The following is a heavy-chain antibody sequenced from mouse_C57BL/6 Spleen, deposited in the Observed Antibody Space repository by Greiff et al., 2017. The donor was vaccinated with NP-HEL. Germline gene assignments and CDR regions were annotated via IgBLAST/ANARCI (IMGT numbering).Heavy chain of an antibody. Sequence: QVQLKQPGAELVMPGASVKLSCKASGYTFTSYWMHWVKQRPGQGLEWIGEIDPSDSYTNYNQKFKGKSTLTVDKSSSTAYMQLSSLTSEDSAVYYCARYSSGWFAYWGQGTLVTVSA. CDR2: IDPSDSYT. CDR3: ARYSSGWFAY. CDR1: GYTFTSYW. D-gene: IGHD3-2*02. J-gene: IGHJ3*01. V-gene: IGHV1-69*01.